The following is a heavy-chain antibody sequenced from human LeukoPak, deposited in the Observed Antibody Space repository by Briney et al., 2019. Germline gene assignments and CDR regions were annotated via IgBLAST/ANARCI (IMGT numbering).Heavy chain of an antibody. J-gene: IGHJ5*02. CDR2: IYHSGST. CDR3: ARALAYCGGDCYTNWFDP. CDR1: GGSISSSSYY. V-gene: IGHV4-39*07. Sequence: SETLSLTCTVSGGSISSSSYYWGWIRQPPGKGLEWIGSIYHSGSTYYNPSLKSRVTISVDTSKNQFSLKLSSVTAADTAVYYCARALAYCGGDCYTNWFDPRGQGTLVTVSS. D-gene: IGHD2-21*02.